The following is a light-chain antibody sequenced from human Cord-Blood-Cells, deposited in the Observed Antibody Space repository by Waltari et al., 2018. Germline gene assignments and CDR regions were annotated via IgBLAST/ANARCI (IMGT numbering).Light chain of an antibody. CDR1: QSISSY. V-gene: IGKV1-39*01. Sequence: DIQMTQSPSSLSASVGDRVTITCRASQSISSYLNLYQQKPGKAPKLLSYAASSLQSGVPSRFSGSGSGTDFTLTISSLQPEDFATYYCQQSYSTPFTFGGGTKVEIK. CDR3: QQSYSTPFT. CDR2: AAS. J-gene: IGKJ4*01.